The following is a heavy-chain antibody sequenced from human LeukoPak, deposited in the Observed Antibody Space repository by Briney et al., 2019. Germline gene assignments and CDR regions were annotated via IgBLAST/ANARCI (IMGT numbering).Heavy chain of an antibody. CDR3: ARSSYYDILTGYEYYYYGMDV. Sequence: GESLKISCKGSGYSFTSYWIGWVRQMPGKGLEWMGIIYPGDSDTRYSPSFQGQVTISADKSISTAYLQWSSLKASDTAMYYCARSSYYDILTGYEYYYYGMDVWGQGTTVTVSS. CDR1: GYSFTSYW. CDR2: IYPGDSDT. V-gene: IGHV5-51*01. J-gene: IGHJ6*02. D-gene: IGHD3-9*01.